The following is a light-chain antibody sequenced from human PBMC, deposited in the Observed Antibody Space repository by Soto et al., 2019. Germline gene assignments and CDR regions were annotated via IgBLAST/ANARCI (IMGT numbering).Light chain of an antibody. CDR3: QQYYDWPIT. V-gene: IGKV1-8*01. Sequence: AIRMTQSPSSLSASTGDRVTITCRARQGISSYLAWYQQKPGKAPKLLIYAASTLQSGVPSRFSGSGSGTDFTLTISCLQSEDFATYYCQQYYDWPITFGQGTRLEIK. CDR2: AAS. CDR1: QGISSY. J-gene: IGKJ5*01.